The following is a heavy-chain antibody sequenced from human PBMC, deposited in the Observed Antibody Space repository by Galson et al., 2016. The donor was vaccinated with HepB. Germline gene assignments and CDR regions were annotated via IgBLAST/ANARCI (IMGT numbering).Heavy chain of an antibody. CDR2: ISSSGVFT. D-gene: IGHD2-21*02. J-gene: IGHJ5*01. CDR1: GFTFSSYA. V-gene: IGHV3-23*01. Sequence: CAASGFTFSSYAMSWVRQAPGKGLEWVSLISSSGVFTHYVDSVKGRFTISRDNSRNTLYLHMNSLRAEDTAVYYCAKDLASCGGDCYSESLDSWGQGTLVTVSS. CDR3: AKDLASCGGDCYSESLDS.